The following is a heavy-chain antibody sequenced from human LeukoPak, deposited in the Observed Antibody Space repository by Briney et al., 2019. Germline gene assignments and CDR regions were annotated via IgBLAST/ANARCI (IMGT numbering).Heavy chain of an antibody. CDR2: ISSSSSSK. CDR3: ARYGPSYSSGLGRNFDY. J-gene: IGHJ4*02. CDR1: GFTSSRYH. D-gene: IGHD6-19*01. Sequence: GGSLRLSCVGSGFTSSRYHMNWVRQAPGKGLEWISYISSSSSSKYYADSVKGRFTISRDNAKNSLYLQMNSLRAEDTAIYYCARYGPSYSSGLGRNFDYWGQGTLVTVSS. V-gene: IGHV3-48*01.